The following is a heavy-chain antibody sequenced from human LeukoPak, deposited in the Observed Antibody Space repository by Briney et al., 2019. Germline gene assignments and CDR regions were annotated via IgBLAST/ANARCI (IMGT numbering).Heavy chain of an antibody. Sequence: GGSLRLSCATSGFIFSTYRMNWVRQAPGKGLEWISFIDPSSSTIYYADSVKGRFTISRDNAKNSLYLQMNSLRAEDTAIYYCARDGRVGEFLSSPGYWGQGTRVTVSS. D-gene: IGHD3-10*01. V-gene: IGHV3-48*01. CDR3: ARDGRVGEFLSSPGY. CDR1: GFIFSTYR. CDR2: IDPSSSTI. J-gene: IGHJ4*02.